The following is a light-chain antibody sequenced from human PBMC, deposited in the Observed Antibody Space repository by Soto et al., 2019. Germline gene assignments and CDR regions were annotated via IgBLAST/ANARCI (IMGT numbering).Light chain of an antibody. CDR1: QSLLYNNTYNY. Sequence: EIVMTQSPLTLPVTPGEPASISCRSSQSLLYNNTYNYFDCHVQQPGXWPXLLIYFGSNRAPGVPDRFSGGASGTDSTPKIKRVHAEYVGTYYWMQALQRLTFGQGTRLDIK. J-gene: IGKJ5*01. V-gene: IGKV2-28*01. CDR2: FGS. CDR3: MQALQRLT.